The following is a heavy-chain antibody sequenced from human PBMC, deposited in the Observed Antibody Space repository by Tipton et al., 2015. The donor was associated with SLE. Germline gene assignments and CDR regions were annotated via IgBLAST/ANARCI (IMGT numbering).Heavy chain of an antibody. CDR3: ARQRDLDAFDI. Sequence: GLVKPSETLSLTCTVSGASFSGYYWSWIRQPPGKGLEWIGYLPDIGRTNYKSSLRSRVTISVDTSRNLLSLKVTSVTAADTAVYYCARQRDLDAFDIWGQGTMVIVSS. J-gene: IGHJ3*02. CDR1: GASFSGYY. CDR2: LPDIGRT. V-gene: IGHV4-59*08.